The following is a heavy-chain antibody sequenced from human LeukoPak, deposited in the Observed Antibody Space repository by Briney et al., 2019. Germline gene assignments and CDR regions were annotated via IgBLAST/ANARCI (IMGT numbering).Heavy chain of an antibody. CDR2: ISSSSSYI. CDR3: ARDRRDFWSGYQGRFGAFDI. D-gene: IGHD3-3*01. Sequence: PGGSLRLSCAASGFTFSSYSMTWVRQAPGKGLEWVSSISSSSSYIYYADSVKGRFTISRDNAKNSLYLQMNSLRAEDTAVYYCARDRRDFWSGYQGRFGAFDIWGQGTMVTVSS. CDR1: GFTFSSYS. J-gene: IGHJ3*02. V-gene: IGHV3-21*01.